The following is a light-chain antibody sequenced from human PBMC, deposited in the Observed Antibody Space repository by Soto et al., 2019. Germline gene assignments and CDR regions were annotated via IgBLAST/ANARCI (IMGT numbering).Light chain of an antibody. V-gene: IGKV1-6*01. CDR3: LQDYDYPWT. CDR1: QGIRNN. Sequence: IQMTQSPSSLSASVGDRVTITCRASQGIRNNLGWHQQKPGKAHKLLIYAASSLHSGVQSRFSGSGSGTDFTLTIRSLQPKDFATYYCLQDYDYPWTFGQGTKVDIK. J-gene: IGKJ1*01. CDR2: AAS.